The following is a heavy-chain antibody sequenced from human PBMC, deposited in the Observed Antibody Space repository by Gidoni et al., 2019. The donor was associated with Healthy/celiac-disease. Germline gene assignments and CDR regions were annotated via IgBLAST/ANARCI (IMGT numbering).Heavy chain of an antibody. D-gene: IGHD6-13*01. CDR1: GFTFSSYA. J-gene: IGHJ6*02. Sequence: EVQLLESGGGLVQPGGSLRLSCAASGFTFSSYAMSWVRQAPGKGLEWVSAISGRGGTTYYADSVKGRFTIPRDNSMNTLYLQMNSLRAGDTAVFSCAKVGAGGAAAGTSWAFYYYGMDVWGQGTTVTVSS. CDR2: ISGRGGTT. CDR3: AKVGAGGAAAGTSWAFYYYGMDV. V-gene: IGHV3-23*01.